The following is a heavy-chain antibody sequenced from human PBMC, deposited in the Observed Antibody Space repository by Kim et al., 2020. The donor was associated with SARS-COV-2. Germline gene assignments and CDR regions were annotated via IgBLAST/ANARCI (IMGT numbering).Heavy chain of an antibody. Sequence: PPPNGRRTISLDTSKNQFSLKLSSVTAADTAVYFCARPGSTVGWYYFDYWGQGILVTVSS. J-gene: IGHJ4*02. D-gene: IGHD6-19*01. V-gene: IGHV4-39*01. CDR3: ARPGSTVGWYYFDY.